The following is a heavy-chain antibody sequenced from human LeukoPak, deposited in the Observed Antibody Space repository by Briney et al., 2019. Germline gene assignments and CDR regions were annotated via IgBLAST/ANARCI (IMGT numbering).Heavy chain of an antibody. CDR1: GFTFSSYA. D-gene: IGHD3-10*01. V-gene: IGHV3-30*04. CDR3: VRETDAFDI. CDR2: ISYDGSNK. J-gene: IGHJ3*02. Sequence: LPGGPLRLSCAASGFTFSSYAMHWVRQAPGKGLEWVAVISYDGSNKYYADSVKGRFTISRDNSKNTLYLQMNSLRAEDTAVYYGVRETDAFDIWGQGTMVTASS.